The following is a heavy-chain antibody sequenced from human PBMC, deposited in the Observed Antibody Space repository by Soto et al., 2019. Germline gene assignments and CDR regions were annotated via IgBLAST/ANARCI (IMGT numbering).Heavy chain of an antibody. V-gene: IGHV1-69*13. CDR3: ARESHDSSGYYYFDY. J-gene: IGHJ4*02. CDR2: IIPIFGTA. D-gene: IGHD3-22*01. CDR1: GGSFSSYA. Sequence: SVKVSCKASGGSFSSYAISWVRQAPGQGLEWMGGIIPIFGTANYAQKFQGRVTITADESTSTAYMELSSLRSEDTAVYYCARESHDSSGYYYFDYWGQGTLVTVSS.